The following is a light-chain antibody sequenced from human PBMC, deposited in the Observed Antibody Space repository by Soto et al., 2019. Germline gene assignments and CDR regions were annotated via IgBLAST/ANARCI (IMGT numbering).Light chain of an antibody. V-gene: IGKV3-11*01. Sequence: EIVLTQSPATLSLSPGETATLSCRASRSVSNYLAWYHQKPGQAPRLLIYDASSRPTDIPARFSGSGSGTDFTLTISSLEPEDFALYYCQQRSNWPITFGQGTRLENK. CDR3: QQRSNWPIT. J-gene: IGKJ5*01. CDR2: DAS. CDR1: RSVSNY.